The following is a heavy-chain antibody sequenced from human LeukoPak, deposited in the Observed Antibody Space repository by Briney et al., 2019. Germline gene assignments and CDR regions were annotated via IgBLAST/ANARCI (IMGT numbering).Heavy chain of an antibody. CDR1: GYTFTGYY. J-gene: IGHJ6*02. Sequence: GASVKVSCKASGYTFTGYYMHWVRQAPGQGLEWMGWINPNTGGANYAQKFQGRVTMTRNTSISTAYMELSSLRSEDTAVYYCARGVGLLWFGELTHYYGMDVWGQGTTVTVSS. D-gene: IGHD3-10*01. CDR3: ARGVGLLWFGELTHYYGMDV. V-gene: IGHV1-2*02. CDR2: INPNTGGA.